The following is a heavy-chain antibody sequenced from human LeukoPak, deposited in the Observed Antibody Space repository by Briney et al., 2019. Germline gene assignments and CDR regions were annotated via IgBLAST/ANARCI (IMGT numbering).Heavy chain of an antibody. CDR1: GFTFDDYA. CDR3: AKYGSSSS. Sequence: GRSLRLSCAASGFTFDDYAMHWVRQAPGKGLEWVSGISWNSGSIGYADSVKGQFTISRDNAKNSLYLQMNSLRAEDTALYYCAKYGSSSSWGQGTLVTVSS. D-gene: IGHD6-6*01. V-gene: IGHV3-9*01. CDR2: ISWNSGSI. J-gene: IGHJ5*02.